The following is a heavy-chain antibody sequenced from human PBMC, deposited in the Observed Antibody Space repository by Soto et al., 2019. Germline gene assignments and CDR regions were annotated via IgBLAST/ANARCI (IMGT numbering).Heavy chain of an antibody. CDR3: ARQGSY. J-gene: IGHJ4*02. CDR1: SVSISDTSYY. CDR2: IYFNGNT. V-gene: IGHV4-39*01. Sequence: QLQLQESGPGLVKPSETLSLTCNVSSVSISDTSYYWGWIRQPPGKGLEWIGTIYFNGNTFYNPALKSRLTISVDTSKNQISLRLTSVTAADPAGYYCARQGSYWGQGTLVAVSS.